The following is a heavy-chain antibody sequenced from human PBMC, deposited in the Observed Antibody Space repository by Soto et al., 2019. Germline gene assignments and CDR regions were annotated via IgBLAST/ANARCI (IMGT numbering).Heavy chain of an antibody. CDR1: GGSLSGNY. Sequence: SETLSLTCAVYGGSLSGNYWSWIRQPPGEGLEWIGEINPSGNTNYSPSLKSRATISADTSKNQFSLKLNSVTAADTAVYYCARMNYYDTSGYPFDYWGQGTLVTVSS. CDR2: INPSGNT. D-gene: IGHD3-22*01. V-gene: IGHV4-34*01. J-gene: IGHJ4*02. CDR3: ARMNYYDTSGYPFDY.